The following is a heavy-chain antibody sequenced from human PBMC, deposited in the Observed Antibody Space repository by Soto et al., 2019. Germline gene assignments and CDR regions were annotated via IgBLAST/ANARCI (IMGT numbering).Heavy chain of an antibody. D-gene: IGHD3-10*01. CDR2: ISSSGGTI. CDR1: GFSFSDYE. CDR3: ARDAFEIYYKFGLDV. Sequence: LRLSCAASGFSFSDYEMNWVRQTPGKGLEWLSYISSSGGTIKYADSVKGRFTISRDNAKNSLYLQMHSLRADDTAVYYCARDAFEIYYKFGLDVWGQGTPVTVSS. V-gene: IGHV3-48*03. J-gene: IGHJ6*02.